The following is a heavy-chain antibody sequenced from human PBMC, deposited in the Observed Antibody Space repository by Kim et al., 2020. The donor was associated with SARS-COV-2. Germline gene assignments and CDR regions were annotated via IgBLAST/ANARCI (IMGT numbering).Heavy chain of an antibody. V-gene: IGHV3-43*01. D-gene: IGHD6-19*01. CDR1: GFTFDDYT. Sequence: GGSLRLSCAASGFTFDDYTMHWVRQAPGKGLEWVSLISWDGGSTYYADSVKGRFTISRDNSKNSLYLQMNSLRTEDTALYYCAKETVAGTSYYYGMDVWGQGTTVTVSS. CDR3: AKETVAGTSYYYGMDV. J-gene: IGHJ6*02. CDR2: ISWDGGST.